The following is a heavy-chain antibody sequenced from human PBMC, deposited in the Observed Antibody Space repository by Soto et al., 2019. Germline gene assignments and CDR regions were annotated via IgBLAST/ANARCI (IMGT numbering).Heavy chain of an antibody. V-gene: IGHV1-3*01. CDR2: INAGNGNT. Sequence: ASVKVSCKASGYTFTSYAMHWVRQAPGQRLEWMGWINAGNGNTKYSQKFQGRVTITRDTSASTAYMELSSLRPEDTAVYYCAREGDYIWGSYRGGFDYWGQGTLVTVSS. CDR3: AREGDYIWGSYRGGFDY. D-gene: IGHD3-16*02. CDR1: GYTFTSYA. J-gene: IGHJ4*02.